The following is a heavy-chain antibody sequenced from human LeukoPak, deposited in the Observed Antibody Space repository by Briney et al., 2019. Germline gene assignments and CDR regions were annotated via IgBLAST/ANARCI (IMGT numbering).Heavy chain of an antibody. CDR2: IIPIFGTA. J-gene: IGHJ4*02. D-gene: IGHD2-15*01. CDR3: ARDATSDDGIDY. CDR1: GGTFSSYA. Sequence: SVKVSCKASGGTFSSYAISWVRQAPGQGLEWMGGIIPIFGTANYAQKFQGRVTITADESTSTAYMELSSLRSEDTAVYYCARDATSDDGIDYWGQGALVTVSS. V-gene: IGHV1-69*01.